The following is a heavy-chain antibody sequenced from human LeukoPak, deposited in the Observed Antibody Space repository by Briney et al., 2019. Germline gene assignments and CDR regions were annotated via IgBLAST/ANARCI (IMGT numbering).Heavy chain of an antibody. CDR3: AKVGPSTYHDFWSGYGRAFDI. J-gene: IGHJ3*02. CDR2: ISGSGGST. Sequence: GGSLRLSCAAPGFTFSSYAMSWVRQAPGKGLEWVSAISGSGGSTYYADSVKGRFTISRDNSKNTLYLQMNSLRAEDTAVYYCAKVGPSTYHDFWSGYGRAFDIWGQGTMVTVSS. V-gene: IGHV3-23*01. CDR1: GFTFSSYA. D-gene: IGHD3-3*01.